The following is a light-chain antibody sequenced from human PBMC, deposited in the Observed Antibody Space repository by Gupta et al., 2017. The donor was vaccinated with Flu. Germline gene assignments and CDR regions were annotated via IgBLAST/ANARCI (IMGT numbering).Light chain of an antibody. J-gene: IGKJ1*01. CDR2: KAS. V-gene: IGKV1-5*03. Sequence: DIQMTQSPSTLSASVGDRVTITCRASQSISSWLAWYQQKPGKAPKLLIYKASSLESGVPSRFSGSGYGTEFTLTISSRQPDDFATYYCQQYNSYSPLTFGQGTKVEIK. CDR1: QSISSW. CDR3: QQYNSYSPLT.